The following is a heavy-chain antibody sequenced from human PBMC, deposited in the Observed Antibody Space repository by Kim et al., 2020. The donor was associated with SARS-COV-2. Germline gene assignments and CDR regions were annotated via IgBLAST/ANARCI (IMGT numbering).Heavy chain of an antibody. CDR2: INHSGST. V-gene: IGHV4-34*01. CDR1: GGSFSGYY. J-gene: IGHJ4*02. D-gene: IGHD2-8*02. CDR3: ARGKNNYWPFDY. Sequence: SETLSLTCAVYGGSFSGYYWSWIRQPPGKGLEWIGEINHSGSTNYNPSLKSRVTISVDTSKNQFSLKLSSVTAADTAVYYCARGKNNYWPFDYWGQGTLVTVSS.